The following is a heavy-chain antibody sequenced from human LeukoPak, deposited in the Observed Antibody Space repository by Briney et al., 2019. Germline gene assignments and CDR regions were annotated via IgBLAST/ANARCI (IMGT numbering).Heavy chain of an antibody. V-gene: IGHV7-4-1*02. D-gene: IGHD3/OR15-3a*01. CDR2: INTNTGNP. CDR1: GYTFTGYY. CDR3: ARDRFGRAGLRGMDV. J-gene: IGHJ6*02. Sequence: GASVKVSCKASGYTFTGYYMHWVRQAPGQGLEWMGWINTNTGNPTYAQGFTGRFVFSLDTSVSTAYLQISSLKAEDTAVYYCARDRFGRAGLRGMDVWGQGTTVTVSS.